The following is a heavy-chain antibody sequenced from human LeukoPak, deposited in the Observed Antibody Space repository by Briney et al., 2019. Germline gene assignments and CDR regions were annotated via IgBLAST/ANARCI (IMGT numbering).Heavy chain of an antibody. J-gene: IGHJ6*03. CDR1: GYTFNSYG. V-gene: IGHV1-18*01. CDR3: ARRGLAAAGIYYYYYMDV. Sequence: ASVKVSCKASGYTFNSYGISWVRQAPGQGLEWIGWISAYNGNTNYAQKLQGRVTMTTDTSTSTAYMELRSLRSDDTAVYYCARRGLAAAGIYYYYYMDVWGKGTTVTISS. CDR2: ISAYNGNT. D-gene: IGHD6-13*01.